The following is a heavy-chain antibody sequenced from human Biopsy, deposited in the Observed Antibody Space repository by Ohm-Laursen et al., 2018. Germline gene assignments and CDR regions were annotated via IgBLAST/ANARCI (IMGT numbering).Heavy chain of an antibody. D-gene: IGHD1-14*01. V-gene: IGHV3-21*06. CDR1: GSSLRNYT. J-gene: IGHJ5*02. Sequence: GSLRLSCTASGSSLRNYTINWVRQAPGEGLEWVSSISRSTSHFLYAEALKGRFTSSRDNAKNSVYLQMSSLRAEDTGVYYCARGRTHLLPDHDWFDPWGQGTLVTVSS. CDR2: ISRSTSHF. CDR3: ARGRTHLLPDHDWFDP.